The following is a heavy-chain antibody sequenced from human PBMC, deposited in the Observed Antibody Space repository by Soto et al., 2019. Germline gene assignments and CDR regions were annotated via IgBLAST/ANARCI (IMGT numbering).Heavy chain of an antibody. CDR2: ISSSSSTI. D-gene: IGHD4-4*01. V-gene: IGHV3-48*02. Sequence: GGSLRLSCAASGFTFSSYSMNWVRQAPGKGLEWVSYISSSSSTIYYADSVKGRFTISRDNAKNSLYLQMNSLRDEDTAVYYCARFGSNQIHYYYGMDVWGQGTTVTVSS. CDR1: GFTFSSYS. CDR3: ARFGSNQIHYYYGMDV. J-gene: IGHJ6*02.